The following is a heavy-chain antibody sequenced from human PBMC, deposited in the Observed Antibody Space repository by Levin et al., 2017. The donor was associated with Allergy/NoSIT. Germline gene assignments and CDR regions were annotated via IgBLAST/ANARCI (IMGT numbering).Heavy chain of an antibody. CDR3: ARGRSDGWYEGFDY. CDR1: GYTFTSYD. V-gene: IGHV1-8*01. J-gene: IGHJ4*02. Sequence: GESLKISCKASGYTFTSYDINWVRQATGQGLEWMGWMNPNSGNTGYAQKFQGRVTMTRNTSISTAYMELSSLRSEDTAVYYCARGRSDGWYEGFDYWGQGTLVTVSS. CDR2: MNPNSGNT. D-gene: IGHD6-19*01.